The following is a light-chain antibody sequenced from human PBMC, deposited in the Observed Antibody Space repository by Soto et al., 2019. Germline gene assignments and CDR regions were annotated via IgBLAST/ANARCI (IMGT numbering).Light chain of an antibody. J-gene: IGKJ4*01. Sequence: EIVLTQSPGTLSLSPGERATLPCRASQSVKSSYLAWYQHKPGQAPRLLIYGTSSRATGIPDRFSGSGSGTDFTLTISRLEPEDFAVYYCQQCNNWPLTFGGGTKVEIK. V-gene: IGKV3D-20*02. CDR1: QSVKSSY. CDR2: GTS. CDR3: QQCNNWPLT.